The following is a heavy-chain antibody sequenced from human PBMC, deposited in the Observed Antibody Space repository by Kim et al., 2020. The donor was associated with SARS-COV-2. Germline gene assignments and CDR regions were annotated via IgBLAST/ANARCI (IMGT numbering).Heavy chain of an antibody. CDR1: GFTFSNYA. V-gene: IGHV3-23*01. D-gene: IGHD3-16*01. CDR2: IRGGGAVT. CDR3: AKCHSDWGNDAFDI. J-gene: IGHJ3*02. Sequence: GGSLRLSCAASGFTFSNYAMCWVRQAPGKGLEWVSYIRGGGAVTHYAGSVKGRCTISRDNSKNTLYLQVDSLRAEDTAVYYCAKCHSDWGNDAFDIWGLGTMVTVSS.